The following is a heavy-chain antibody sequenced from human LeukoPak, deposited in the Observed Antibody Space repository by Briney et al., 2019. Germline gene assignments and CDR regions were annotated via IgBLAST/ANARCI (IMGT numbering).Heavy chain of an antibody. D-gene: IGHD3-10*01. CDR3: ARASRLLWFGEPIKNNWFDP. CDR2: INPNSGGT. CDR1: GYTFTGYY. Sequence: ASVKVSCKASGYTFTGYYMHWVRQAPGQGLEWMGWINPNSGGTNYAQKFQGRVTMTRDTSISTAYMELSRLRSDDTAVYYCARASRLLWFGEPIKNNWFDPWGQGTLVTVSS. V-gene: IGHV1-2*02. J-gene: IGHJ5*02.